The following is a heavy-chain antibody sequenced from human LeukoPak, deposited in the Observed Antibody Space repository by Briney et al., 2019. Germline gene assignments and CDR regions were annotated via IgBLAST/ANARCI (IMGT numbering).Heavy chain of an antibody. CDR2: INHSGST. CDR3: ASGAGYSSGWYVGGSGPIGY. D-gene: IGHD6-19*01. V-gene: IGHV4-34*01. CDR1: GGSFSGYY. Sequence: PSETLSLTCAVYGGSFSGYYWSWIRQPPGKGLEWIGEINHSGSTNYNPSLKSRVTISVDTSKNQFSLKLSSVTAADTAVYYCASGAGYSSGWYVGGSGPIGYWGQGTLVTVSS. J-gene: IGHJ4*02.